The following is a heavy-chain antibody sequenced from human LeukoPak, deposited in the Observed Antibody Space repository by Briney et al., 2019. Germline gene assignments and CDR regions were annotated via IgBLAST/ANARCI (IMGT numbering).Heavy chain of an antibody. J-gene: IGHJ5*02. D-gene: IGHD3-22*01. CDR3: AKSSRITMIVVVINPYFDP. Sequence: GGSLRLSCAASGFTFSSYAMIWVRQAPGKGLEWVSAISGSGGSTYYADSVKGRFTISRDNSKNTLYLQMNILRAEDTAVYYCAKSSRITMIVVVINPYFDPWGQGTLVTVSS. CDR1: GFTFSSYA. V-gene: IGHV3-23*01. CDR2: ISGSGGST.